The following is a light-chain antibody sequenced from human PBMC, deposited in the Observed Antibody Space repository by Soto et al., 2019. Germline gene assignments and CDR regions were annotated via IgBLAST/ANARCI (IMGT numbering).Light chain of an antibody. CDR3: QSYNSSSWV. CDR2: EDK. V-gene: IGLV6-57*03. Sequence: NFMLTQPHSMSESPGKTVTISCTRSSGSLASNSVQWYQQRPGSVPSTVIYEDKQRPSGVPDRFSGSIDSSSNSASLTISGLKTEDEADYYCQSYNSSSWVFGGGTKLTVL. J-gene: IGLJ3*02. CDR1: SGSLASNS.